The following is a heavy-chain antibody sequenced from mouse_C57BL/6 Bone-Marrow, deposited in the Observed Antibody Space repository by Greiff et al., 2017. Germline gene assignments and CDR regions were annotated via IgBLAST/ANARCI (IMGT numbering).Heavy chain of an antibody. V-gene: IGHV1-42*01. D-gene: IGHD2-1*01. CDR3: AGGNYGDFDY. J-gene: IGHJ2*01. CDR2: INPSTGGT. Sequence: EVQLQESGPELVKPGASVKISCKASGYSFTGYYMNWVKQSPEKSLEWIGEINPSTGGTTYNQKFKAKATLTVDKSSSTAYMQLKSLTSEDSAVYYCAGGNYGDFDYWGQGTTLTVSS. CDR1: GYSFTGYY.